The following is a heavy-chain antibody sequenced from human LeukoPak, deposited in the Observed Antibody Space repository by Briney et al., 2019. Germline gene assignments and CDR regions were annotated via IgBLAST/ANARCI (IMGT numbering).Heavy chain of an antibody. CDR1: GFTFSRYS. D-gene: IGHD6-13*01. V-gene: IGHV3-23*01. CDR3: AKFLGYSSSWYGY. CDR2: ISGSGGGT. J-gene: IGHJ4*02. Sequence: GGSLRLSCAASGFTFSRYSMNWVRQAPGKGPEWVSGISGSGGGTYYADSVKGRFTISRDNSKNTLYLQMDSLRAEDTAVYYCAKFLGYSSSWYGYWGQRTLVTVSS.